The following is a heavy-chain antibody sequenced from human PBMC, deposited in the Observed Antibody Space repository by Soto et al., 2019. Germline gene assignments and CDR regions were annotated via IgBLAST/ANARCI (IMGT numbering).Heavy chain of an antibody. Sequence: GGSVRLSGIASGFSFSDYSMNWVLQAPGKGLQWVSYISSSSDKTYYADSVKGRFTVSRDNAKNALFLEMNSLRDDDTATYYCARLPKGSLVTAWGQGTRVTVSS. J-gene: IGHJ4*02. V-gene: IGHV3-48*02. CDR1: GFSFSDYS. CDR3: ARLPKGSLVTA. CDR2: ISSSSDKT. D-gene: IGHD2-21*02.